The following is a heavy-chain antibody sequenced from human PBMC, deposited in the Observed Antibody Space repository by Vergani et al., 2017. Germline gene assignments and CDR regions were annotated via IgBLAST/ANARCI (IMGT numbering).Heavy chain of an antibody. CDR3: ARSGTXDSSWYYYYYGMDV. Sequence: QVQLQESGPGLVKPSETLALTCTVSGGSISSYYWSWIRQPPGKGLEWIGYIYYSGSTNYNPSLKSRVTISVDTSKNQFSLKLSSVTAADTAVYYCARSGTXDSSWYYYYYGMDVWGQGTTVTVSS. D-gene: IGHD6-13*01. CDR2: IYYSGST. CDR1: GGSISSYY. J-gene: IGHJ6*02. V-gene: IGHV4-59*01.